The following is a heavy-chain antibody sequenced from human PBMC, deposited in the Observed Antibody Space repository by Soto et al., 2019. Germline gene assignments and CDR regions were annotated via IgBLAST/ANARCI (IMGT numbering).Heavy chain of an antibody. D-gene: IGHD2-15*01. CDR2: IYYSGST. Sequence: PSETLSLTCTVSGGSISSYYWSWIRQPPGKGLEWIGYIYYSGSTNYNPSLKSRVTISVDTSKNQFSLKLSSVTAADTAVYYCARHVVVAATLRWFDPWGQGTLVTVSS. CDR3: ARHVVVAATLRWFDP. V-gene: IGHV4-59*08. CDR1: GGSISSYY. J-gene: IGHJ5*02.